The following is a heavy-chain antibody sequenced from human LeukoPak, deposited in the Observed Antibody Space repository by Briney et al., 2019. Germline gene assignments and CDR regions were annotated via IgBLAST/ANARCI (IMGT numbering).Heavy chain of an antibody. V-gene: IGHV3-30*02. CDR3: AKDQVDTAMALFYFDY. Sequence: GGSLRLSCAASGFTFSSYGMHWVRQAPGKGLEWVAFIRYDGSNKYYADSVKGRFTISRDNSNNTLYLQMNSLRAEDTAVYYCAKDQVDTAMALFYFDYWGQGTLVTVSS. D-gene: IGHD5-18*01. J-gene: IGHJ4*02. CDR1: GFTFSSYG. CDR2: IRYDGSNK.